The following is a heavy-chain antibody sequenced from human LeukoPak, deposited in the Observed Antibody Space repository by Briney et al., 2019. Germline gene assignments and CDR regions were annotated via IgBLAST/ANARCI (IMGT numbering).Heavy chain of an antibody. V-gene: IGHV3-23*01. CDR3: AKEKDIVVVVAATFDY. CDR1: GFTVSIYS. J-gene: IGHJ4*02. Sequence: GGSLRLSCAASGFTVSIYSMSWVRQAPGKGLEWVSAISGSGGSTYYADSVKGRFTISRDNSKNTLYLQMNSLRAEDTAVYYCAKEKDIVVVVAATFDYWGQGTLVTVSS. D-gene: IGHD2-15*01. CDR2: ISGSGGST.